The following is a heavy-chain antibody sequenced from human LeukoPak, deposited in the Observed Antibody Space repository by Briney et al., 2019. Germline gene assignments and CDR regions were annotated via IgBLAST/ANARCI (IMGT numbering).Heavy chain of an antibody. CDR1: GFTFSNYG. D-gene: IGHD6-19*01. CDR3: TQDVSNGYRSVNFDY. V-gene: IGHV3-30*18. CDR2: ISYDETNK. J-gene: IGHJ4*02. Sequence: GGSLRPSCVASGFTFSNYGMHWVCQAPGKGLEWVAVISYDETNKYYTESVKGRFTISRDQSKNTLYLQMNSLRVEDTAVYYCTQDVSNGYRSVNFDYWGQGILVTVSS.